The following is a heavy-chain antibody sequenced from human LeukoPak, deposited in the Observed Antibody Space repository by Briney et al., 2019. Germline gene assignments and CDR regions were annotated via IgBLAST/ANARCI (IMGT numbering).Heavy chain of an antibody. D-gene: IGHD4-11*01. J-gene: IGHJ4*02. Sequence: GGSLRLSCAASGFTFSSYAMHWVRQAPGKGLEWVAVISYDGSSKYYADSVKGRFTISRDNSKNTLYPQMNSLRAEDTAVYYCADMTTPDYWGQGTLVTVSS. CDR1: GFTFSSYA. V-gene: IGHV3-30-3*01. CDR2: ISYDGSSK. CDR3: ADMTTPDY.